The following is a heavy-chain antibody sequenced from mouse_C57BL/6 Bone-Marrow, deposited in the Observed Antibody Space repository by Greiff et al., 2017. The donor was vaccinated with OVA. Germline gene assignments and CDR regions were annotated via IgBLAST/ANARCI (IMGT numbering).Heavy chain of an antibody. V-gene: IGHV14-4*01. CDR1: GFNIKDDY. CDR3: TKGTVVGDFDY. Sequence: VQLKQSGAELVRPGASVKLSCTASGFNIKDDYMHWVKQRPEQGLEWIGWIDPENGDTEYASKFQGKATITADTSSNTAYLQLSSLTSEDTAVYYCTKGTVVGDFDYWGQGTTLTVSS. CDR2: IDPENGDT. J-gene: IGHJ2*01. D-gene: IGHD1-1*01.